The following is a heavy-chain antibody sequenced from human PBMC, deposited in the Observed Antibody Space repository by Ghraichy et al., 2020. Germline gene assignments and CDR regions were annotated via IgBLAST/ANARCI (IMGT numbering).Heavy chain of an antibody. CDR1: GFTLNIYW. J-gene: IGHJ4*02. CDR3: ARSRWPEDY. V-gene: IGHV3-7*03. Sequence: GSLRLSCTASGFTLNIYWMSWVRQAPGKGLEWVAIIHQDGNSKNYVDSVKGRFTISKDNAKNSVYLQMNSLTADDTAVYYCARSRWPEDYWGQGTLVTVSS. D-gene: IGHD6-19*01. CDR2: IHQDGNSK.